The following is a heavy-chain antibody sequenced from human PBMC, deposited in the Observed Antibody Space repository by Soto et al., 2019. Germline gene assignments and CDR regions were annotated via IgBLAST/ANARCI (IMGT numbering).Heavy chain of an antibody. CDR1: GFTFSSYS. CDR3: ARYSEWLGDAFYI. J-gene: IGHJ3*02. D-gene: IGHD3-9*01. CDR2: ISSSSSYI. Sequence: GGSMRLSCESSGFTFSSYSRNWVRQEPGKGLEWVSSISSSSSYIYYADSVKGRFTISRDNAKNSLYLQMNSLRAEDTAVYYCARYSEWLGDAFYIWGQGTMVSVSS. V-gene: IGHV3-21*01.